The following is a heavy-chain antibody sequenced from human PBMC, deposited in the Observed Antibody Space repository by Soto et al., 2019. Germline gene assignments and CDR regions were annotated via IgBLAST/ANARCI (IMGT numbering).Heavy chain of an antibody. Sequence: EVQLLESGGDLVQPGGSLRLVCAASGFTFSNSGMRWVRQAPGQGVEWVSSIGPSGNTYYSDAVKGRFTISRDISKNTLFLQMDSLRAEDTATYYCAKLLHNSYYNVMDVWGQGTTVTVSS. V-gene: IGHV3-23*01. J-gene: IGHJ6*02. CDR3: AKLLHNSYYNVMDV. D-gene: IGHD4-4*01. CDR1: GFTFSNSG. CDR2: SIGPSGNT.